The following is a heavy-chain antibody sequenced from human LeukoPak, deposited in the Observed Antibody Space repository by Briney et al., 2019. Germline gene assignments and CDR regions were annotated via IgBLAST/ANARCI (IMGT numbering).Heavy chain of an antibody. CDR1: GYTFTSHW. CDR2: INPNDGSV. J-gene: IGHJ4*02. D-gene: IGHD6-13*01. CDR3: AKAPRNSSTMLDY. V-gene: IGHV1-46*01. Sequence: ASVKVSCKASGYTFTSHWIQWVRQAPGQGLEWMGLINPNDGSVAYAHSFQGRVAMTRDTSTSIAYMDLSSLRSEDTAMYYCAKAPRNSSTMLDYWGQGTPLTVSS.